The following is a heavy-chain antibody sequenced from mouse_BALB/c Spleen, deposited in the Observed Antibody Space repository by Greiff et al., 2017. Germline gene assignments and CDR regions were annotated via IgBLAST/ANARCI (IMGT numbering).Heavy chain of an antibody. Sequence: EVKLVESGGGLVQPGGSLRLSCATSGFTFTDYYMSWVRQPPGKALEWLGFIRNKANGYTTEYSASVKGRFTISRDNSQSILYLQMNTLRAEDSATYYCARDEYGVDYWGQGTTLTVSS. CDR1: GFTFTDYY. CDR2: IRNKANGYTT. J-gene: IGHJ2*01. CDR3: ARDEYGVDY. D-gene: IGHD5-1*01. V-gene: IGHV7-3*02.